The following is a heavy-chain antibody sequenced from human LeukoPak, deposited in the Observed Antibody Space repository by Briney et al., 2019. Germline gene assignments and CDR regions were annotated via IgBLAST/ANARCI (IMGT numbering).Heavy chain of an antibody. Sequence: SETLSLTCTVSGGSISSYYWSWIRQPPGKGLKWIGYIYYSGSTNYNPSLKSRVTISVDTSKNQFSLKLSSGTAADTAVYYCARALYSNYVRRGYYFDYWGQGTLVTVSS. J-gene: IGHJ4*02. CDR2: IYYSGST. V-gene: IGHV4-59*01. CDR1: GGSISSYY. D-gene: IGHD4-11*01. CDR3: ARALYSNYVRRGYYFDY.